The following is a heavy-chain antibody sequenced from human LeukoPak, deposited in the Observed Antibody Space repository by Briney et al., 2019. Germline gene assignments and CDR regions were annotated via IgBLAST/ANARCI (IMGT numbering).Heavy chain of an antibody. D-gene: IGHD3-3*01. CDR2: INPNSGGT. Sequence: ASVKVSCKASGYTFTGYYMHWVRQAPGQGLEWMGWINPNSGGTNYAQKFQGRVTMTRDTSISTAYMELSRLRSDDTAVYYCARVFGVVIDAFDIWGQGTMVTVSS. CDR1: GYTFTGYY. CDR3: ARVFGVVIDAFDI. J-gene: IGHJ3*02. V-gene: IGHV1-2*02.